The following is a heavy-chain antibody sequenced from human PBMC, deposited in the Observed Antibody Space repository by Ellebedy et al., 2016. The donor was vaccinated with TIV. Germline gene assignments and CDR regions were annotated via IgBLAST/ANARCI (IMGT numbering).Heavy chain of an antibody. Sequence: GESLKISCAASGFSFRRYWMSWVRQAPGKGLEWVANIYQDGSEKYYVDSVEGRFTISRDNDKNVLYLEMKSLRAEDTAVYYCARRGSYGDYAVHVNSWFDSWGQGTPVTVSP. D-gene: IGHD4-17*01. CDR1: GFSFRRYW. J-gene: IGHJ5*01. CDR3: ARRGSYGDYAVHVNSWFDS. CDR2: IYQDGSEK. V-gene: IGHV3-7*01.